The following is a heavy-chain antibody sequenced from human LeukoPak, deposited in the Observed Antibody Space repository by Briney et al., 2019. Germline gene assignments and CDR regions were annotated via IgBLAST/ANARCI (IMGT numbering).Heavy chain of an antibody. V-gene: IGHV3-7*03. J-gene: IGHJ4*02. CDR1: GFTFSSYW. D-gene: IGHD6-13*01. CDR3: AKASYSGIAAASTSSDY. Sequence: TGGSLRLSCAVSGFTFSSYWMSWVRQAPGKGLEWVANIKEDGTEKYYQDSVKGRFTISRDNAKNSLYLQMNSLRAEDTALYYCAKASYSGIAAASTSSDYWGQGTLVTVSS. CDR2: IKEDGTEK.